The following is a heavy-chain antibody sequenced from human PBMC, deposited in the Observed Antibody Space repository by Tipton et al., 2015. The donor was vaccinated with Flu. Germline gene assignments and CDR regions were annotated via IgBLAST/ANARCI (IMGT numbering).Heavy chain of an antibody. CDR3: ARDGKGMREQWLNLVDY. CDR2: TSSTGTTV. CDR1: GFIFSTYE. Sequence: SLRLSCAASGFIFSTYEMNWVRLAPGKGLEWLSYTSSTGTTVSYADSVKGRFTISRDNAKNSLYLQMNSLRAEDTAVYYCARDGKGMREQWLNLVDYWGQGTLVTVSS. J-gene: IGHJ4*02. V-gene: IGHV3-48*03. D-gene: IGHD6-19*01.